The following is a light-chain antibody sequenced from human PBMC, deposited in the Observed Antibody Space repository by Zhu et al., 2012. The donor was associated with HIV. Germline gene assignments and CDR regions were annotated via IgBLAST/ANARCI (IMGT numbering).Light chain of an antibody. Sequence: DIQMTQSPSTLSASVGDRVTIACRASQNVYKFLAWYQQKPDKGPKVLIYEASKLQTGVPSRFSGSGSGTEFTLTISSLQPDDFATYSCQQYYTPSYNFGQGTKLQIK. CDR1: QNVYKF. CDR2: EAS. CDR3: QQYYTPSYN. J-gene: IGKJ2*01. V-gene: IGKV1-5*03.